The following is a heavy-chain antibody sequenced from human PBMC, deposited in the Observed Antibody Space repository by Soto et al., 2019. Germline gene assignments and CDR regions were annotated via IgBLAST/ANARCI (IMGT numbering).Heavy chain of an antibody. CDR2: VIPLFGTS. CDR3: ARADYYESSGLFDY. CDR1: GGTFSIYA. D-gene: IGHD3-22*01. Sequence: QVQLVQSGAEVKKPGSSVKVSCEASGGTFSIYAINWVRQAPGQGLEWMGGVIPLFGTSDYSQKFQGRVTITADKSTDTAYMELFRLKSEDTAVYYCARADYYESSGLFDYWGQGTLVTVSS. J-gene: IGHJ4*02. V-gene: IGHV1-69*06.